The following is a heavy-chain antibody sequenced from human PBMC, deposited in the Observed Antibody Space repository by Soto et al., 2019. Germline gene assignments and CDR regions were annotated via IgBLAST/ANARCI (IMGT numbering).Heavy chain of an antibody. J-gene: IGHJ4*02. CDR3: TRTPDY. CDR1: GFTFITYT. Sequence: WGSLRLSCAASGFTFITYTMTWVRHSPFKGLEWVASLNSISNSVYYVDSVRGRFTISRDNSKNSLFLQLNGLRPEDTGFYYCTRTPDYWGPGTLVTVSS. CDR2: LNSISNSV. V-gene: IGHV3-21*01.